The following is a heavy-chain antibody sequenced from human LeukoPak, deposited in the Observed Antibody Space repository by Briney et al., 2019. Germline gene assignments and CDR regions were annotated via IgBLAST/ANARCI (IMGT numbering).Heavy chain of an antibody. CDR3: ARLAITYYDILTGYSNLDY. V-gene: IGHV4-38-2*02. CDR1: GYSISSGYY. J-gene: IGHJ4*02. Sequence: SETLSLTCTVSGYSISSGYYWGWIRQPPGKGLEWIGSIYHSGSTYYNPSLKSRVTISVDTSKNQFSLKLSSMTAADTAVYYCARLAITYYDILTGYSNLDYWGQGTLVTVSS. CDR2: IYHSGST. D-gene: IGHD3-9*01.